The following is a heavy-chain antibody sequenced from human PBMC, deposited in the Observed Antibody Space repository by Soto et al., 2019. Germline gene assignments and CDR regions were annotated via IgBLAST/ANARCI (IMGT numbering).Heavy chain of an antibody. J-gene: IGHJ4*02. CDR3: AHRVLRTVFGLVTTTAIYFDF. CDR1: GFSLTTSGVG. Sequence: QITLNESGPTQVKPRQTLTLTCTFSGFSLTTSGVGVGWIRQSPGKAPAWLALIYWDDDKRYSPSLKSRLTITKDTAKSQVVLTMADLDPADTATYYCAHRVLRTVFGLVTTTAIYFDFWGQGTPVAVSS. D-gene: IGHD3-3*01. CDR2: IYWDDDK. V-gene: IGHV2-5*02.